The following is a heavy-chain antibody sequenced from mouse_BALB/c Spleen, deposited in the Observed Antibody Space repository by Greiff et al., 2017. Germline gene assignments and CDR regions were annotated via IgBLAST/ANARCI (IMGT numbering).Heavy chain of an antibody. Sequence: EVQGVESGGGLVKPGGSLKLSCAASGFTFSSYAMSWVRQSPEKRLEWVAEISSGGSYTYYPDTVTGRFTISRDNAKNTLYLEMSSLRSEDTAMYYCARSTMITTWAMDYWGQGTSVTVSS. J-gene: IGHJ4*01. D-gene: IGHD2-4*01. CDR2: ISSGGSYT. CDR3: ARSTMITTWAMDY. V-gene: IGHV5-9-4*01. CDR1: GFTFSSYA.